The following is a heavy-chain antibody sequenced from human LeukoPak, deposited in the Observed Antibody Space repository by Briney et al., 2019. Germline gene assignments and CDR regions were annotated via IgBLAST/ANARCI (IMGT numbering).Heavy chain of an antibody. J-gene: IGHJ6*03. CDR3: ARDSMLRGVIAYYYYYMDV. D-gene: IGHD3-10*01. V-gene: IGHV4-61*02. CDR1: GGSISSGSYY. CDR2: ISPSGST. Sequence: SETLSLTCTVSGGSISSGSYYWSWIRQPAGKGLEWIGRISPSGSTNYNPSLKSRATISVDTSKNQFSLNLSSMTAADTAVYYCARDSMLRGVIAYYYYYMDVWGKGTTVTVSS.